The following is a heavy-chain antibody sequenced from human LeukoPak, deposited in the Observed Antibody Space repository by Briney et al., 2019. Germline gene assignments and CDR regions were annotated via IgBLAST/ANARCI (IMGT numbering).Heavy chain of an antibody. V-gene: IGHV5-51*01. CDR2: IYPGDSDS. D-gene: IGHD2-15*01. J-gene: IGHJ3*02. CDR1: GYNFPDYW. Sequence: GESLKISCKGSGYNFPDYWIGWVRQMPGKGLEYMGIIYPGDSDSRYSPSFQGHVTLSVDTSISTVFLQWSSLKASDTAIFYCARRRGVSGSSFDIWGQGTLVTVSS. CDR3: ARRRGVSGSSFDI.